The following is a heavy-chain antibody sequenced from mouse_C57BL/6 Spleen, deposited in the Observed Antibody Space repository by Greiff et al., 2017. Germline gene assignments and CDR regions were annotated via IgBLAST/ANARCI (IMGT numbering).Heavy chain of an antibody. J-gene: IGHJ3*01. CDR3: ARREDYYGSSWFAY. V-gene: IGHV1-81*01. CDR2: IYPRSGNT. Sequence: QVQLQQSGAELARPGASVKLSCTASGYTFTSYGISWVKQRTGQGLEWIGEIYPRSGNTYYNEKFKGKATLTADKSSSTAYMELRSLTSEDSAVYFCARREDYYGSSWFAYWGQGTLVTVSA. CDR1: GYTFTSYG. D-gene: IGHD1-1*01.